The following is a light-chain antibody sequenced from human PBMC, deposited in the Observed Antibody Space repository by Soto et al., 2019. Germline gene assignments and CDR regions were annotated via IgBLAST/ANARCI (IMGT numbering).Light chain of an antibody. CDR2: DAS. CDR1: QSISSW. V-gene: IGKV1-5*01. J-gene: IGKJ1*01. CDR3: QQYKSYSWT. Sequence: IQMTPSPSTLSASVGDRVTITCRASQSISSWLAWYQQKPGKAPKLLIYDASSLESGVTSRFSGSGSGTEFTLTIRSLQPDEFATYYCQQYKSYSWTFGQGTKVEIK.